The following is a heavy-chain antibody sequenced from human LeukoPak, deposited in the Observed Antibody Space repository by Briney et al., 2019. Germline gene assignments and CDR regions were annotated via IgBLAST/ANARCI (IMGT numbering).Heavy chain of an antibody. CDR2: INPNSGGT. D-gene: IGHD6-13*01. CDR3: ARGRSSSSSWYRSDAFDI. Sequence: ASVKVSCKASGYTFTGYYMHWVRQAPGQGLEWMGWINPNSGGTNYAQKFQGRVTMTRDTSISTAYMELSRLRSDDTAVYYCARGRSSSSSWYRSDAFDIWGQGTMVTVSS. J-gene: IGHJ3*02. CDR1: GYTFTGYY. V-gene: IGHV1-2*02.